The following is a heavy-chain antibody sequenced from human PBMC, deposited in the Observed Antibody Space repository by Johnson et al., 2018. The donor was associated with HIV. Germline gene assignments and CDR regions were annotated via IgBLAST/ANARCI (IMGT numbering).Heavy chain of an antibody. D-gene: IGHD5-24*01. Sequence: QVQLVESGGGRVQPGRPLRLSCAASGFTFSSYGMHWVRQAPGKGLEWVAFIRYDGSNKYYADSVKGRFTISRDNSKNTLYLQMNSLRAEDTAVYYCARGSQEMVTIWNAFDIWGQGTMVTVSS. V-gene: IGHV3-30*02. CDR1: GFTFSSYG. CDR2: IRYDGSNK. CDR3: ARGSQEMVTIWNAFDI. J-gene: IGHJ3*02.